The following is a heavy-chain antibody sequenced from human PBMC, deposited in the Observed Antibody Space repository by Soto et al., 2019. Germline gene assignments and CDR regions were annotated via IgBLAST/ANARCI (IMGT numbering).Heavy chain of an antibody. J-gene: IGHJ1*01. CDR3: VRGVLV. CDR1: GGSISSGGYY. CDR2: IQHSGST. Sequence: QVQLQESGPGLVKASQTLSLTCNVSGGSISSGGYYWTWIRQHPGKGLEWIGNIQHSGSTFYHPAPKRPVSISVETSKNQFPLKLSSGAAGGTAVYFCVRGVLVWGQGTLVTVSS. V-gene: IGHV4-31*01. D-gene: IGHD2-8*02.